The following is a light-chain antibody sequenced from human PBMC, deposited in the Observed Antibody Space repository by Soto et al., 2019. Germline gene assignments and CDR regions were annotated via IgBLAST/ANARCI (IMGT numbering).Light chain of an antibody. CDR3: HVWDSDRDHPV. CDR2: YEI. J-gene: IGLJ2*01. Sequence: SYELTQPPSVSVAPGKTASITCGGNNIGDKSVHWYQHKSGQAPVLVIYYEIDRPSGIPERFSGSNSGSTATLTISRVEAFDEAYYYCHVWDSDRDHPVLGGGTKLTVL. CDR1: NIGDKS. V-gene: IGLV3-21*04.